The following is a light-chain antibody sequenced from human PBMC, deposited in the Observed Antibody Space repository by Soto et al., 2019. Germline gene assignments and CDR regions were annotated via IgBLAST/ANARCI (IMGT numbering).Light chain of an antibody. CDR3: QQRSGRLT. Sequence: ESVLTQSPATLSLSPGERATLSCRASQTVHNYLAWYQQKPGQVPRLLIYDAVRRATGIPDRVSGSVSGTDFTRTINSLEPEDFAVYYCQQRSGRLTFGGGTRVDLK. V-gene: IGKV3-11*01. CDR1: QTVHNY. J-gene: IGKJ4*01. CDR2: DAV.